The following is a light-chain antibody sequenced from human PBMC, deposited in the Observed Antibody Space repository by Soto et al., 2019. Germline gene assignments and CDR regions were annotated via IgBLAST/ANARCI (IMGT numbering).Light chain of an antibody. CDR2: AAS. V-gene: IGKV3-20*01. CDR1: QSITSKF. J-gene: IGKJ4*01. Sequence: EIVLTQSPGTLSLSPGERATLSCRASQSITSKFVAWYQQRPGQPPRLLIYAASTRATGIPDRVNGSGSETDFTLTISRLEPEDFAVYYCQQYGGSPTLAFGGGTQVEI. CDR3: QQYGGSPTLA.